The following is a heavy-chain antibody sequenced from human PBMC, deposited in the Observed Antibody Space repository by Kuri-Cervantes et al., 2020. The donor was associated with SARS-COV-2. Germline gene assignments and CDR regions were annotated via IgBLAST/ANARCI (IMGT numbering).Heavy chain of an antibody. D-gene: IGHD2-21*01. Sequence: GGSLRLSCAASRFTFSSYAMHWVRQAQGKWLEWVAVISYDGSNKYYADSVKGRFTISRDSAKNSLYLQMNSLRAEDTAVYYCASDAYCGGDCFEYFQHWGQGTLVTVSS. CDR2: ISYDGSNK. CDR1: RFTFSSYA. CDR3: ASDAYCGGDCFEYFQH. J-gene: IGHJ1*01. V-gene: IGHV3-30-3*01.